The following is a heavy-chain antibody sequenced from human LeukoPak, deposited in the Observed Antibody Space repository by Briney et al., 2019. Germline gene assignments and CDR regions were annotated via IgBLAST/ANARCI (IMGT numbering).Heavy chain of an antibody. CDR2: ISSSGTTI. J-gene: IGHJ4*02. CDR3: ARTGSLFDY. V-gene: IGHV3-48*03. D-gene: IGHD6-13*01. CDR1: GFTFSSYE. Sequence: GGSLRLSCAASGFTFSSYEMNWVRQAPGKGLEWVSYISSSGTTIYYVDSVKGRFTISRDNAKKSLYLQMNSLRAEDTAVYYCARTGSLFDYWGQGTLVTVSS.